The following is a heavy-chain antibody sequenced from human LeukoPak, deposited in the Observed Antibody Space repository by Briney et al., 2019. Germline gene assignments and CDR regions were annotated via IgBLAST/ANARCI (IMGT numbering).Heavy chain of an antibody. CDR3: ARGYSGYDGYYYYMDV. Sequence: PSVKVSCKASGGTFSSYAISWVRQAPGQGLEWMGGIIPIFGTANYAQKFQGRVTITTDESTSTAYMELSSLGSEDTAVYYCARGYSGYDGYYYYMDVWGKGTTVTVSS. CDR1: GGTFSSYA. D-gene: IGHD5-12*01. V-gene: IGHV1-69*05. CDR2: IIPIFGTA. J-gene: IGHJ6*03.